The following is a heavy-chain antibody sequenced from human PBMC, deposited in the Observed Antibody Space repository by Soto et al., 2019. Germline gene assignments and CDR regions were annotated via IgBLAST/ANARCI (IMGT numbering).Heavy chain of an antibody. CDR1: GFTFSSSW. V-gene: IGHV3-74*01. D-gene: IGHD6-19*01. J-gene: IGHJ4*02. CDR3: ARGPSGWFGYDY. CDR2: INSGATTT. Sequence: EVQLVESGGGLVQPGGSLRLSCAVSGFTFSSSWMHWVRQGPGKGLVWVSRINSGATTTNYADSVKGRFTISRDNAKNTLYLQMDSLTAEDTAVYYCARGPSGWFGYDYWGQGTLVTVSS.